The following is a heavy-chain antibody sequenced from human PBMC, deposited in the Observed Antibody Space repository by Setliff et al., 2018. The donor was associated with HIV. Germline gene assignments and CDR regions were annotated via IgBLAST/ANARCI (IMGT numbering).Heavy chain of an antibody. Sequence: LRLSCAASGFTFSSYWMSWVRQAPGKGLEWVANIKQDGSEKYYVDSVKGRFTISRDNAKNSLYLQMNSLRAEDTAVYYCARDRYGPNYYGMDVWGQGTTVTVSS. CDR2: IKQDGSEK. J-gene: IGHJ6*02. CDR1: GFTFSSYW. CDR3: ARDRYGPNYYGMDV. D-gene: IGHD4-17*01. V-gene: IGHV3-7*03.